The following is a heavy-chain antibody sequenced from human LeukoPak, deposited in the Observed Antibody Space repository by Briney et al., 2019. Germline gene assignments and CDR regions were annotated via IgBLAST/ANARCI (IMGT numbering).Heavy chain of an antibody. V-gene: IGHV4-38-2*02. D-gene: IGHD3-9*01. CDR1: GYSISSGYY. Sequence: MPSETLSLTCTVSGYSISSGYYWGWIRQPPGKGLEWIGSIYHSGSTYYNPSLKSRVTISVDTSKNQFSLKLSSVTAADTAVYYCARSGYYDILTGYPGWFDPWGQGTLVTVSS. CDR3: ARSGYYDILTGYPGWFDP. CDR2: IYHSGST. J-gene: IGHJ5*02.